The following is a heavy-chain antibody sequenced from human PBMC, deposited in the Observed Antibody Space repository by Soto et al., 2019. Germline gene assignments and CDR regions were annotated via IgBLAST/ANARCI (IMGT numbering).Heavy chain of an antibody. CDR1: GYSVTPYW. V-gene: IGHV5-10-1*01. Sequence: VESLKISCNASGYSVTPYWIIWVRQMPGKGLEWMGMIDPSDSYANYSPSFQGHVTISADKPISTAYLQRSSLKASGTAMYSCARQQDGMDVWGQGTTVTVSS. CDR2: IDPSDSYA. CDR3: ARQQDGMDV. J-gene: IGHJ6*02.